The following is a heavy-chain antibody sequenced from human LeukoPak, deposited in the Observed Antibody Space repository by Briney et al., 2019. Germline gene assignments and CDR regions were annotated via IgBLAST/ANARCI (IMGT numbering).Heavy chain of an antibody. CDR1: GFSFSSYY. V-gene: IGHV3-7*03. J-gene: IGHJ4*02. CDR2: INPDGNER. D-gene: IGHD1-14*01. CDR3: MTELLGY. Sequence: GGSLRLSCAASGFSFSSYYMSWVRQAPGKGLEWVALINPDGNERYYVDSVKGRFTISRDNAKNSLFLQMSGLRAEDTAVYYCMTELLGYRGQGTLVTVSS.